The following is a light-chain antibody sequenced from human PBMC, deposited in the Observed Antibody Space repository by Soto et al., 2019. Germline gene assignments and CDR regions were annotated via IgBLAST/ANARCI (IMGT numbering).Light chain of an antibody. V-gene: IGKV1-5*03. Sequence: DIPMTQSPSTLSASVGDRVTITCRASQSISSWLAWYQQKPGKAPKLLIYKASSLESGVPSRFSGSGSGTEFTLTISSLQPDDFATYYCQQYNSYPWTFGQGKKVEIK. CDR3: QQYNSYPWT. CDR1: QSISSW. J-gene: IGKJ1*01. CDR2: KAS.